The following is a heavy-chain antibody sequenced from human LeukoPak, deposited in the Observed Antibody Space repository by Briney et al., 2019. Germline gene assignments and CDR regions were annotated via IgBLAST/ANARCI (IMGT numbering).Heavy chain of an antibody. Sequence: ASVKVSCKASGYTFTIYDINWVRQATGQGPEWMGWLNPDSGDTGYAKKFQGRVTITRDTSISTAYMELTSLRSEDTAVYYCARGVRTSWSGDEYFQYWGQGTLVTVSS. CDR3: ARGVRTSWSGDEYFQY. D-gene: IGHD6-13*01. J-gene: IGHJ1*01. CDR1: GYTFTIYD. CDR2: LNPDSGDT. V-gene: IGHV1-8*03.